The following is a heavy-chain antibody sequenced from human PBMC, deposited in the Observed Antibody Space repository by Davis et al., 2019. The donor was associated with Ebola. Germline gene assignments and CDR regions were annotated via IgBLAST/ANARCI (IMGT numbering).Heavy chain of an antibody. CDR2: IYRGST. CDR3: ASSYNWDFVGNHYGMDV. D-gene: IGHD1-7*01. CDR1: GYSIRSGFY. J-gene: IGHJ6*02. Sequence: PSETLSLTCSVSGYSIRSGFYWGWIRQPPGKGLEWIGSIYRGSTYYRPSLKSRVTISVDTSKNQISLKLSSVTAADTAVYYCASSYNWDFVGNHYGMDVWGQGTTVTVSS. V-gene: IGHV4-38-2*02.